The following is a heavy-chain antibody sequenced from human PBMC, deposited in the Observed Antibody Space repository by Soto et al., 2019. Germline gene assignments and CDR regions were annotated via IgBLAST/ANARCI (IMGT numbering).Heavy chain of an antibody. Sequence: LILSCAAPGFTFSSYGIHWVRQAPVKGLEWVAVIWYDGSNKYYADSVKGRFTISRDNSKNTLYLQMNSLRAEDTAVYYCARDLGSSSFGGGSDYWGQGTLVTVSS. CDR1: GFTFSSYG. J-gene: IGHJ4*02. D-gene: IGHD6-6*01. CDR3: ARDLGSSSFGGGSDY. V-gene: IGHV3-33*01. CDR2: IWYDGSNK.